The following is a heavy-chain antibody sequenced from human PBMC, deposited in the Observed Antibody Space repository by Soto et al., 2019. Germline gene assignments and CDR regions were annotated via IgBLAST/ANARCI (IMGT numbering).Heavy chain of an antibody. V-gene: IGHV1-2*02. CDR2: INPNSGGT. Sequence: QVQLVQSGAEVKKPGASVKVSCKASGYTFTGYYMHWVRQAPGQGLEWMGWINPNSGGTNYAQKFQGRVTMTRDTSISTAYMELSRLRSDDTAVYYCARVGWLRWDRGELSRDPWGQGTLVTVSS. CDR3: ARVGWLRWDRGELSRDP. CDR1: GYTFTGYY. D-gene: IGHD5-12*01. J-gene: IGHJ5*02.